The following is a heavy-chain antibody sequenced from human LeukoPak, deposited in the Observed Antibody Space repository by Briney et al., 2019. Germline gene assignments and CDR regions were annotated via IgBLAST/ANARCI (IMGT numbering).Heavy chain of an antibody. J-gene: IGHJ4*02. CDR3: ARDYYYQGYFDY. CDR1: GFTVSSNY. Sequence: GGSLRLSCAASGFTVSSNYMSWVRQAPGKGLEWVSVIYSGGSTYYADSVKGRFTISRDNAKNSLYLQMNSLRAEDTAVYYCARDYYYQGYFDYWGQGTLVIVSS. V-gene: IGHV3-53*01. D-gene: IGHD3-10*01. CDR2: IYSGGST.